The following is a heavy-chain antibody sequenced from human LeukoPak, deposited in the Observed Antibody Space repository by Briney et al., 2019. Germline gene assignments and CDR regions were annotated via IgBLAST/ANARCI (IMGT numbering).Heavy chain of an antibody. CDR3: GKDWGTYRPYDAFHI. Sequence: GGSLRLSCAASGFTFSSHAMSWVRQAPGKGREWVSGISGSGGSTYYADSVKGRFTISRDNSKNTLYLQMNSLRAEDTAVYYCGKDWGTYRPYDAFHIWGQGTMVTVSS. D-gene: IGHD3-16*02. J-gene: IGHJ3*02. V-gene: IGHV3-23*01. CDR1: GFTFSSHA. CDR2: ISGSGGST.